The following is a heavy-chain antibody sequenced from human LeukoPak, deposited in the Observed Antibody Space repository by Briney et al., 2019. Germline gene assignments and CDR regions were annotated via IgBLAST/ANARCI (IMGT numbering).Heavy chain of an antibody. CDR1: GYTFTSYA. CDR3: ARGRIAAAGTSRNFDT. V-gene: IGHV1-18*01. J-gene: IGHJ4*02. CDR2: ISGYNGNT. Sequence: ASVKVSCKASGYTFTSYAISWVRQAPGQGLEWMGWISGYNGNTNYARKVQGRVTMTTDTSTSTAYMELRSLTSDDTGVYYCARGRIAAAGTSRNFDTWGQGTLVIVSS. D-gene: IGHD6-13*01.